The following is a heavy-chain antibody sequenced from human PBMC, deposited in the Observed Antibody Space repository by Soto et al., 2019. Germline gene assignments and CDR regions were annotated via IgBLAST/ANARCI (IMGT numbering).Heavy chain of an antibody. Sequence: SETQSLTSTIYSGNFRGYGWSWIRQPPGKGLEWIGEISQSGNTNYSPSLKSRVSISIDTSKKQFSLNLASVSAADTAVYYCARAPKVSGSSQPRPDFWGQGTLVTVSS. D-gene: IGHD6-6*01. CDR3: ARAPKVSGSSQPRPDF. CDR2: ISQSGNT. V-gene: IGHV4-34*01. CDR1: SGNFRGYG. J-gene: IGHJ4*02.